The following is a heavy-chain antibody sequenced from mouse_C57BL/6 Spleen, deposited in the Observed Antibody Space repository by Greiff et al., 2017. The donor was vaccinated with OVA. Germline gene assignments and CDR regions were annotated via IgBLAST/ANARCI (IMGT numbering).Heavy chain of an antibody. CDR3: ARDVSY. Sequence: QVQLQQSGAELVRPGASVKLSCKASGYTFTDYYINWVKQRPGQGLEWIARIYPGSGYTYYNEKFKGKATLTAEQSSSTAYMQLSSLTSEDSAVYFCARDVSYWGQGTTLTVSS. CDR1: GYTFTDYY. V-gene: IGHV1-76*01. J-gene: IGHJ2*01. CDR2: IYPGSGYT.